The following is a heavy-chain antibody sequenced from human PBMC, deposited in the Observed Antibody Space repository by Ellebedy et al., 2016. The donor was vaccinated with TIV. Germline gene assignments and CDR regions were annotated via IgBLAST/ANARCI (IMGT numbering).Heavy chain of an antibody. D-gene: IGHD6-19*01. CDR1: GGSISSYY. J-gene: IGHJ5*02. CDR2: IYYSGST. V-gene: IGHV4-59*01. Sequence: GSLRLXCTVSGGSISSYYWSWIRQPPGKGLEWIGYIYYSGSTNYNPSLKSRVTISVDTSKNQFSLKLSSVTAADTAVYYCARTYSSGWYDWFDPWGQGTLVTVSS. CDR3: ARTYSSGWYDWFDP.